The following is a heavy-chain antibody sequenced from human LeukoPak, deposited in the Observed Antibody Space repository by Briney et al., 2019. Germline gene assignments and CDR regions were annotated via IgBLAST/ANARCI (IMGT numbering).Heavy chain of an antibody. J-gene: IGHJ4*02. D-gene: IGHD4-17*01. CDR1: GYTFTDYY. CDR2: INPNSGGT. Sequence: GASVKVSCKASGYTFTDYYIHWVRQAPGQGLEWMGWINPNSGGTNYAQKFQGRVTMTRDTSISTAYMELSRLRFDDTAVCYCASGDYGDPPLNYWGQGTLVTVSS. CDR3: ASGDYGDPPLNY. V-gene: IGHV1-2*02.